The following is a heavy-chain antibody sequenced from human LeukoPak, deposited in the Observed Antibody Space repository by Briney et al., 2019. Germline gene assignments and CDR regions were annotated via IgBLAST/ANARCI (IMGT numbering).Heavy chain of an antibody. CDR2: ISSSSSYI. V-gene: IGHV3-21*04. D-gene: IGHD1-14*01. CDR1: GFTFSSYS. J-gene: IGHJ4*02. CDR3: AKARGTKEIDY. Sequence: GGSLRLSCAASGFTFSSYSMNWVRQAPGKGLEWVSSISSSSSYIYYADSVKGRFTISRDNSKNSLYLQMNSLRAEDTALYYCAKARGTKEIDYWGQGTLVTVSS.